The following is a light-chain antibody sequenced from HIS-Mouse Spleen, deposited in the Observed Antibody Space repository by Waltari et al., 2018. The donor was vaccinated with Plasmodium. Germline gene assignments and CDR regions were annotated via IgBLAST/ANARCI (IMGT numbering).Light chain of an antibody. CDR1: QSVSSY. J-gene: IGKJ4*01. CDR2: DAS. CDR3: QQRSNWALT. V-gene: IGKV3-11*01. Sequence: EIVLTQSPATLSLSPGERATLSCRASQSVSSYLAWSQQKPGQAPRLLIYDASNRATGIPARFSGSGSGTDFTLTISSLEPEDFAVYYCQQRSNWALTFGGGTKVEIK.